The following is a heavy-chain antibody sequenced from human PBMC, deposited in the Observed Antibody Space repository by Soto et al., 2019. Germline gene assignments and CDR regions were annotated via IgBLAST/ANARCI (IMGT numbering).Heavy chain of an antibody. CDR2: IIPIFGTA. D-gene: IGHD2-2*01. CDR1: GGTFSSYA. V-gene: IGHV1-69*13. CDR3: ARDPQPYCSSTSCYYYYGMDV. Sequence: ASVKVSCKASGGTFSSYAISWVRQAPGQGLEWMGGIIPIFGTANYAQKFQGRVTITADESTSTAYMELSSLRSEDTAVYYCARDPQPYCSSTSCYYYYGMDVWGPGNPGHRLL. J-gene: IGHJ6*02.